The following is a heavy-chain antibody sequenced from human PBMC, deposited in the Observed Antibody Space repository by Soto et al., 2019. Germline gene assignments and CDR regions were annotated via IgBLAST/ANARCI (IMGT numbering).Heavy chain of an antibody. Sequence: QVQLQESGPGLVKPSETLSLTCAVSGGSVNSGGYYWTWIRQPPGKGLEWIGFVYFNGYTKYNPSLKSRITMSVDTSKNQFSLKLSSMTAADTAVYFCSRVDGDYRTDYWGQGTLVTVSS. J-gene: IGHJ4*02. CDR1: GGSVNSGGYY. V-gene: IGHV4-61*08. CDR2: VYFNGYT. CDR3: SRVDGDYRTDY. D-gene: IGHD4-17*01.